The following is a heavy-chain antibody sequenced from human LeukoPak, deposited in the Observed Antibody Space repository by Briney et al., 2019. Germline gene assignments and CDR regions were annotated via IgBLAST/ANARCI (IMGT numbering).Heavy chain of an antibody. CDR2: IWPDGTEK. Sequence: SGGSLGLSCAASGLTFRNYAMHWVRQAPGRGLEWLAVIWPDGTEKYYADSVMGRFTISRDSSESTLFLQMNSLRTEDTAVYYCARVNGPNSGYYYTLDLWGQGTPVTVSS. D-gene: IGHD3-22*01. CDR3: ARVNGPNSGYYYTLDL. J-gene: IGHJ5*02. CDR1: GLTFRNYA. V-gene: IGHV3-33*01.